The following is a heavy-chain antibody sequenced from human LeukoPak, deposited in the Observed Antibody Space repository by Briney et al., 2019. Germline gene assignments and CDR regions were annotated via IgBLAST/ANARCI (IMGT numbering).Heavy chain of an antibody. CDR3: ARGAHGYCSSTSCYGGAFDI. J-gene: IGHJ3*02. CDR2: INHSGST. D-gene: IGHD2-2*01. V-gene: IGHV4-34*01. Sequence: PSETLSLTCAVYGGSFSGYYWSWIRQPPGKGLEWIGEINHSGSTNYNPSLKSRVTISLDTSKNQFSLKLSSVTAADTAVYYCARGAHGYCSSTSCYGGAFDIWGQGTMVTVSS. CDR1: GGSFSGYY.